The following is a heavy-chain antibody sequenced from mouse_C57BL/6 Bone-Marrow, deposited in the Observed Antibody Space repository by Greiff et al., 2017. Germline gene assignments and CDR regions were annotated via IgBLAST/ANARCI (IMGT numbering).Heavy chain of an antibody. CDR2: ISSGSSTI. Sequence: EVQVVESGGGLVKPGGSLKLSCAASGFTFSDYGMHWVRQAPEKGLEWVAYISSGSSTIYYADTVKGRFTISRDNAKNTLFLQMTSLRSEDTAMYYCARGITTVPYYFDYWGQGTTLTVSS. D-gene: IGHD1-1*01. J-gene: IGHJ2*01. CDR1: GFTFSDYG. V-gene: IGHV5-17*01. CDR3: ARGITTVPYYFDY.